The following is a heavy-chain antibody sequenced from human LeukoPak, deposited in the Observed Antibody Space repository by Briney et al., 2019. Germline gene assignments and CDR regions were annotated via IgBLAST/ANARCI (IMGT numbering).Heavy chain of an antibody. D-gene: IGHD6-19*01. J-gene: IGHJ4*02. CDR2: INTNTGNP. CDR3: ARSAFVKVAGKELGY. Sequence: ASVKVSCKASGYTFTGYYMHWVRQAPGQGLEWIGWINTNTGNPTYAQGFTGRFVFSLDTSVSTAYLQISSLKAEDTAVYYCARSAFVKVAGKELGYWGQGTLVTVSS. V-gene: IGHV7-4-1*02. CDR1: GYTFTGYY.